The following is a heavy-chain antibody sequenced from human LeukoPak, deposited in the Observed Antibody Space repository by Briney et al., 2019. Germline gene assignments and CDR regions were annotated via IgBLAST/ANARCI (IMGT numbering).Heavy chain of an antibody. CDR1: GITFSRYW. D-gene: IGHD1-26*01. Sequence: PGGSLRLSCVDSGITFSRYWMSWVRQAPGKGLEWVANIKQDGGEKYYVDSVKGRFTISRDNAKNSLYLQMNSLRAEDTAVYYCARDGGSYYFDYWGQGTLVTVSS. CDR3: ARDGGSYYFDY. J-gene: IGHJ4*02. CDR2: IKQDGGEK. V-gene: IGHV3-7*03.